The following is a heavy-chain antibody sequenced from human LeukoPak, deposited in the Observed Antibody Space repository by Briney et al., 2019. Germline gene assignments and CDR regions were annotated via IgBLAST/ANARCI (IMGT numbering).Heavy chain of an antibody. D-gene: IGHD5-12*01. CDR3: ARDPGGGYHFDY. CDR2: ISYDGSNK. J-gene: IGHJ4*02. Sequence: GGSLRLSCAASGFTFSSYGMHWVRQAPGKGLEWVAVISYDGSNKYYADSVKGRFTISRDNSKNTLYLQMNSLRAEDTAVYYCARDPGGGYHFDYWGQGTLVTVSS. V-gene: IGHV3-30*03. CDR1: GFTFSSYG.